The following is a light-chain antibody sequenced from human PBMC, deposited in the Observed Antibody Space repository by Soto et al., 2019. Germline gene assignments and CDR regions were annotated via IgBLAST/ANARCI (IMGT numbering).Light chain of an antibody. V-gene: IGKV3-15*01. CDR2: GAS. J-gene: IGKJ1*01. CDR3: QQYNDWPRT. CDR1: QSVSST. Sequence: EIVMTQSPATLSVSPGERATLSCRASQSVSSTLAWYQLRPGQAPGLLIYGASTRATGIPARFSGSGSGTEFTLTISSLQSEDFAVYYCQQYNDWPRTFGQGTKVEIK.